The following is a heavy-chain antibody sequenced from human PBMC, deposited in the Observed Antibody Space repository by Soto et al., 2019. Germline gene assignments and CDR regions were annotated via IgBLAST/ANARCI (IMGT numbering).Heavy chain of an antibody. Sequence: QVQLVESGGGLVKPGGSLRLSCAASGFTFSDYYMSWIRQAPGKGLEWVSYISSSGNTIYYADSVKGRFTISRDNAKNSLYVQMNRLRAEDPAVYYCARDEGGSRWYGLDAFDIWGQGTMVTVSS. CDR1: GFTFSDYY. CDR2: ISSSGNTI. V-gene: IGHV3-11*01. J-gene: IGHJ3*02. CDR3: ARDEGGSRWYGLDAFDI. D-gene: IGHD6-13*01.